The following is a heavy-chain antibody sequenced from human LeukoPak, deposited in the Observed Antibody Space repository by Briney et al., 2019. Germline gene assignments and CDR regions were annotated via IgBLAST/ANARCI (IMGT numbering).Heavy chain of an antibody. CDR3: ARDRQQLVRRGCWFDP. J-gene: IGHJ5*02. Sequence: SVKVSCKASGYTFTGYYMHWVRQAPGQGLEWMGWINPNSGGTNYAQKFQGRVTMTRDTSISTAYMELSRLRSDDTAVYYCARDRQQLVRRGCWFDPWGQGTLVTVSS. D-gene: IGHD6-13*01. CDR2: INPNSGGT. V-gene: IGHV1-2*02. CDR1: GYTFTGYY.